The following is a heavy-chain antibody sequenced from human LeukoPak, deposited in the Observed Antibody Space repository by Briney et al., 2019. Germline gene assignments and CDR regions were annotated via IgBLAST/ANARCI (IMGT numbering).Heavy chain of an antibody. J-gene: IGHJ6*02. Sequence: PSETLSLTCTVSGGSISSYYWSWIRQPAGKGLEWIVRIYTSGSTNYNPSLKSRVTMSVDTSKNQFSLKLSSVTAADTAVYYCARDLFGNDFWSGYYNANYYYGMDVWGQGTTVTVSS. CDR2: IYTSGST. V-gene: IGHV4-4*07. CDR1: GGSISSYY. D-gene: IGHD3-3*01. CDR3: ARDLFGNDFWSGYYNANYYYGMDV.